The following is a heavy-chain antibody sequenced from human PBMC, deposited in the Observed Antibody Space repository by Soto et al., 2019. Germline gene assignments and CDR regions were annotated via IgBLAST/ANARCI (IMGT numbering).Heavy chain of an antibody. D-gene: IGHD6-13*01. V-gene: IGHV4-34*01. CDR3: ARGRIAAAGAGGGFDP. CDR2: INHSGST. Sequence: QVQLQQWGAGLLKPSETLSLTCAVYGGSFSGYYWSWIRQPPGKGLEWIGEINHSGSTNYNPSLKSRVTISVDTSKNQFSLKLSAVTAADTAVYYCARGRIAAAGAGGGFDPWGQGTLVTVSS. CDR1: GGSFSGYY. J-gene: IGHJ5*02.